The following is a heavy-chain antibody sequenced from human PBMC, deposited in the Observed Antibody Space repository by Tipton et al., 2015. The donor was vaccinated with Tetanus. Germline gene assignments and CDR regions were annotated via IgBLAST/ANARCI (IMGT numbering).Heavy chain of an antibody. Sequence: TLSLTCSVSGGSLRSGDHYWGWIRQPPGQGLEWLGYIYQTDSTYYNPSVRSRLTLSLQRSKNQVSLKLNSITAADTAVYYCVRGRGLGAYSFGFEYWGQGALVTVSS. CDR2: IYQTDST. CDR1: GGSLRSGDHY. CDR3: VRGRGLGAYSFGFEY. J-gene: IGHJ4*02. V-gene: IGHV4-30-2*01. D-gene: IGHD5-12*01.